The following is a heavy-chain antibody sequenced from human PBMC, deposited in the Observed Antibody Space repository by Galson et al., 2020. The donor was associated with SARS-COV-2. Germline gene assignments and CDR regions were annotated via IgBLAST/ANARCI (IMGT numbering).Heavy chain of an antibody. CDR2: INPSGGST. D-gene: IGHD1-26*01. CDR1: GYTFTSYY. V-gene: IGHV1-46*01. Sequence: ASVKVSCKASGYTFTSYYMHWVRQAPGQGLEWMGIINPSGGSTSYAQKFQGRVTMTRDTSTSTVYMELSSLRSEDTAVYYCVRRGGSGGMDVWGQGTTVTVSS. J-gene: IGHJ6*02. CDR3: VRRGGSGGMDV.